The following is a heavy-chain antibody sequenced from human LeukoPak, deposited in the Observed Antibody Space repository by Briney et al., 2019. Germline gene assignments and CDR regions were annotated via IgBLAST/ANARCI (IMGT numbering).Heavy chain of an antibody. J-gene: IGHJ3*02. CDR1: GGSISRYY. D-gene: IGHD1-14*01. CDR3: ASLAPEPDAFDI. CDR2: IYYSGST. V-gene: IGHV4-59*01. Sequence: PSETLSLTCTVPGGSISRYYWSWIRQPPGKGLEWIGYIYYSGSTNYNPSLKSRVTISVDTSKNQFSLNLTSVTAADTAVYYCASLAPEPDAFDIWGQGTMVTVSS.